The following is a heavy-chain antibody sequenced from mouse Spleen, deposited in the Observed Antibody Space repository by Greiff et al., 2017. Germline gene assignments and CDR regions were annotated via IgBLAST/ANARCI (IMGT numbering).Heavy chain of an antibody. CDR3: AREGNYYGSYDY. D-gene: IGHD1-1*01. V-gene: IGHV1-61*01. J-gene: IGHJ2*01. CDR2: IYPSDSET. CDR1: GYTFTSYW. Sequence: QVQLQQPGAELVRPGSSVKLSCKASGYTFTSYWMDWVKQRPGQGLEWIGNIYPSDSETHYNQKFKDKATLTVDKSSSTAYMELRSLTSEDTAVYYCAREGNYYGSYDYWGQGTTLTVSS.